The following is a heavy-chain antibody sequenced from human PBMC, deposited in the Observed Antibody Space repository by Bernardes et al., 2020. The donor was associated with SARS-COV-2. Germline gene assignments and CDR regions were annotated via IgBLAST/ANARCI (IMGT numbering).Heavy chain of an antibody. D-gene: IGHD5-12*01. CDR3: TATDLFNYGMDV. V-gene: IGHV3-73*01. Sequence: GGSLSLSRAASGFTFSGSAMHWVRQASGKGLEWVGRIRTKANSYATAYAASVKGRFTISRDDSKNTAYLQMNSLKTEDTAVYYCTATDLFNYGMDVWGQGTTVTVSS. CDR2: IRTKANSYAT. J-gene: IGHJ6*02. CDR1: GFTFSGSA.